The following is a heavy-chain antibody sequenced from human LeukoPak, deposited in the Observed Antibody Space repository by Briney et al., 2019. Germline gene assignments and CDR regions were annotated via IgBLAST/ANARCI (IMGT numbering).Heavy chain of an antibody. V-gene: IGHV3-53*01. J-gene: IGHJ5*02. CDR3: ARDAPQVPAAGVLAS. CDR2: MYSRGAT. CDR1: GFTVSDNY. D-gene: IGHD6-13*01. Sequence: GGSLRLSCAASGFTVSDNYMSWVRQAPGKGLEWVSVMYSRGATYYPDSVKGRFTFSRDISKNMLYLQMNGLRPEDTAMYYCARDAPQVPAAGVLASWGQGTLVTVSS.